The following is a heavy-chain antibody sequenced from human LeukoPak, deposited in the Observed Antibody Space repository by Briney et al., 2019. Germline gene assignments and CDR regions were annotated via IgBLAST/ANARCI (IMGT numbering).Heavy chain of an antibody. CDR3: ARDSAFSSYSY. CDR1: GFIFSQYS. J-gene: IGHJ4*02. Sequence: GGSLRLSCAASGFIFSQYSMNWVRQAPGKGLEWVSHIRSSSETFYADSVKGRFTISRDNARNSLYLQMNNLRGEDTAIYYCARDSAFSSYSYWGQGALVTVSS. CDR2: IRSSSET. D-gene: IGHD2-15*01. V-gene: IGHV3-48*01.